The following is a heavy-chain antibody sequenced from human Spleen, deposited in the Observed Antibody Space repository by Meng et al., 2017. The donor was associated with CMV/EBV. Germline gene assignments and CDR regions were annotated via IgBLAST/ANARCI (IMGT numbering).Heavy chain of an antibody. CDR3: ARQTSAAIYFDS. J-gene: IGHJ4*02. CDR2: IHYSGNT. V-gene: IGHV4-31*03. CDR1: GASIISGGYY. Sequence: CRVSGASIISGGYYWSWIRQHPGKGLEWIVYIHYSGNTYYNPSLKSRLTISVDTSTNHFSLRLSSVTAADTAVYYCARQTSAAIYFDSWGRGTLVTVSS. D-gene: IGHD2-2*01.